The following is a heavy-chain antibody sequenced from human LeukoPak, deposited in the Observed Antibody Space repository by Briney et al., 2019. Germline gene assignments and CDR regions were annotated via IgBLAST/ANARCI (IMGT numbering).Heavy chain of an antibody. Sequence: SETLSLTCTVSGGSISSSSYYWGWIRQPPGKGLEWIGSIYYSGSTYYNPSLKSRVTISVDTSKNQFSLKLSSVTAADTAVYYCARHPCAHTYSSGCYWFDPWGQGTLVTVSS. D-gene: IGHD6-19*01. J-gene: IGHJ5*02. CDR3: ARHPCAHTYSSGCYWFDP. CDR1: GGSISSSSYY. V-gene: IGHV4-39*01. CDR2: IYYSGST.